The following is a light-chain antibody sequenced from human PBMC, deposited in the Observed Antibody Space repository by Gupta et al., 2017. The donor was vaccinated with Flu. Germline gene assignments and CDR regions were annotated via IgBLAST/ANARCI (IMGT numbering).Light chain of an antibody. J-gene: IGKJ2*01. CDR3: QQYGSSPRT. CDR2: GAS. CDR1: QSVSSSY. Sequence: EIVLTQSPVTLSLSPGERATLSCRASQSVSSSYLAWYQQKPGQAPRLLIYGASSRATGIPARFSGSGSGTDFTLTISRLEPEDFTVYYCQQYGSSPRTFGQGTKLEIK. V-gene: IGKV3-20*01.